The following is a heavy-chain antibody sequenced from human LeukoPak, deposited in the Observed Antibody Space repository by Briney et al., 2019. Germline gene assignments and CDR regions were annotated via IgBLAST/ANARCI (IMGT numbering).Heavy chain of an antibody. J-gene: IGHJ5*02. CDR1: GFTFSDYY. CDR2: ISSSGSTI. D-gene: IGHD6-19*01. Sequence: GGSLRLSCAASGFTFSDYYMSWIRQAPGKGLEWVSYISSSGSTIYYADSVKGRFTISRDNAKNSLYLQMNSLRAEDTAVYYCASESGSGWYYGGWFDPWGQGTLVTVSS. V-gene: IGHV3-11*04. CDR3: ASESGSGWYYGGWFDP.